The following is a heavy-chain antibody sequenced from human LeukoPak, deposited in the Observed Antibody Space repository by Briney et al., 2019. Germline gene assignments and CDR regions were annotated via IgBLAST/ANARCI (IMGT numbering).Heavy chain of an antibody. Sequence: ASVKVSCKASGYTFTSYDINWVRQATGQGLEWMGWMNPNSDNTGYAQKFQGRVTMTRNTSISTAYMELSSLRSEDTAVYYCARGRNYYGSGRSRYYGMDVWGQGTTVTVSS. CDR3: ARGRNYYGSGRSRYYGMDV. D-gene: IGHD3-10*01. CDR2: MNPNSDNT. V-gene: IGHV1-8*01. CDR1: GYTFTSYD. J-gene: IGHJ6*02.